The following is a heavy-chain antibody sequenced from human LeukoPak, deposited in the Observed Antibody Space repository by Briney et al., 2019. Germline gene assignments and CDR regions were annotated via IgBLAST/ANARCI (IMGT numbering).Heavy chain of an antibody. CDR2: IFQSGST. CDR3: GRRGSYSSSSRYWFDP. V-gene: IGHV4-4*02. Sequence: NPSETLSLTCAVSGDSISSSNWWNWVRQSPGKGLEWIGEIFQSGSTSYNPSLKSRVTISLDKSKNQFSLKLNSVTAADTAIYYCGRRGSYSSSSRYWFDPWGQGTLVTVSS. CDR1: GDSISSSNW. D-gene: IGHD6-6*01. J-gene: IGHJ5*02.